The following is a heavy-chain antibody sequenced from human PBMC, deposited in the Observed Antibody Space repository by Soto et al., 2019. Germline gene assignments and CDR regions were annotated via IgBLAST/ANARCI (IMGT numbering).Heavy chain of an antibody. CDR1: GFTFSSYD. CDR2: IGTAGDT. Sequence: GGSLRLSCAASGFTFSSYDMHWVRQATGKGLEWVSAIGTAGDTYYPGSVKGRFTISRENAKNSLYLQMNSLRAEDTAVYYFARERRELEYSSRRAGMDVWGQGTTVTVSS. V-gene: IGHV3-13*01. CDR3: ARERRELEYSSRRAGMDV. D-gene: IGHD6-6*01. J-gene: IGHJ6*02.